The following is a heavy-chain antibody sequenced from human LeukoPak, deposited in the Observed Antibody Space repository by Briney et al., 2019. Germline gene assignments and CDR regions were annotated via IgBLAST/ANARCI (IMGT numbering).Heavy chain of an antibody. CDR3: ARGFCSSTSCYPLGY. D-gene: IGHD2-2*01. CDR2: INAGNGNT. J-gene: IGHJ4*02. V-gene: IGHV1-3*01. CDR1: GYTFTGYA. Sequence: GASVKVSCKVSGYTFTGYAMSWVRQAPGQRLEWMGWINAGNGNTKYSQKFQGGVTITRDTSASTAYMELSSLRSEDTAVYYCARGFCSSTSCYPLGYWGQGTLVTVSS.